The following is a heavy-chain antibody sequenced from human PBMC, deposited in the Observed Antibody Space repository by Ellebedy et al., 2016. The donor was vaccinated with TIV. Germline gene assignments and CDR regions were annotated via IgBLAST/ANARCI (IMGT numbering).Heavy chain of an antibody. CDR2: INPSGGST. CDR3: ARERGYNPDYYGMDV. CDR1: GYTFTSYY. Sequence: AASVKVSCKASGYTFTSYYMHWVRQAPGQGLEWMGIINPSGGSTSYAQKFQGRVTMTRDTSTSTVYMELSSLRSEDTAVYYCARERGYNPDYYGMDVWGQGTTVTVSS. V-gene: IGHV1-46*01. J-gene: IGHJ6*02. D-gene: IGHD5-24*01.